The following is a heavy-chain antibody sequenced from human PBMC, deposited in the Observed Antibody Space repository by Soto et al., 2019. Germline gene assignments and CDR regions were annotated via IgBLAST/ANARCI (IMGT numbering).Heavy chain of an antibody. CDR2: IKSKTNGGTT. Sequence: GGSLRLSCAASGFTFTNAWMSWVRQAPGKGLEWVGRIKSKTNGGTTDYAAPVKGRFAISRDDSRYTVYLQMNSLRTEDTAVYYCTTDDPINKNWGQGTLVSVSS. CDR3: TTDDPINKN. V-gene: IGHV3-15*05. CDR1: GFTFTNAW. J-gene: IGHJ1*01.